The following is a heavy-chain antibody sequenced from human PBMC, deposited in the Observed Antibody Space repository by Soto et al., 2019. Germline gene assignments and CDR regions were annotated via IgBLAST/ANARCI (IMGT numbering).Heavy chain of an antibody. CDR1: GFTFDDYT. D-gene: IGHD4-17*01. J-gene: IGHJ6*02. CDR3: AQDIGMTTYYGMDV. CDR2: ISWDGGST. Sequence: EVQLVESGGVVVQPGGSLRLSCAASGFTFDDYTMHWVRQAPGKGLEWVSLISWDGGSTYYADSVKGRFTISRDNSKNSLYLQMNSLRTEDTALYYCAQDIGMTTYYGMDVWGQGTTVTVSS. V-gene: IGHV3-43*01.